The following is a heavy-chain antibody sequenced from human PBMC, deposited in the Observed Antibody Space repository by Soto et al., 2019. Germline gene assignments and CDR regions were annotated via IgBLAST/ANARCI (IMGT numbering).Heavy chain of an antibody. CDR2: IYPGDSYT. J-gene: IGHJ6*02. CDR1: GYTFTDHW. Sequence: PGESLKISCKGSGYTFTDHWIGWVRQLPGKGLEWMGIIYPGDSYTNYSPSFQGHVTISADKSISTAYLQWSSLTASDTAMYYWATSGAYQMDVWAQRTTVTGSS. V-gene: IGHV5-51*01. D-gene: IGHD3-10*01. CDR3: ATSGAYQMDV.